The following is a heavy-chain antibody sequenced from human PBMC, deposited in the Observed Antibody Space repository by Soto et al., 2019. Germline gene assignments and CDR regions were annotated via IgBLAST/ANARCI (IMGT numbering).Heavy chain of an antibody. CDR3: ASGYDLPPDY. V-gene: IGHV4-59*08. CDR1: AGSISSYD. D-gene: IGHD5-12*01. CDR2: IYYSWSS. Sequence: QVQLQGSGPGLVKPSETLSLTCTVSAGSISSYDWSWIREPPGKGMEWIEYIYYSWSSNYNTSLKSRVTISVDTSKNQFSLKLSSVTAADTAVYYCASGYDLPPDYWGQGTLVTVSS. J-gene: IGHJ4*02.